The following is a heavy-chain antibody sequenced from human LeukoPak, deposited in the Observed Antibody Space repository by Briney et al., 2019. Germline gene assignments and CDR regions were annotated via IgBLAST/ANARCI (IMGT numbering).Heavy chain of an antibody. CDR3: ARGVVAATFYYYMDV. J-gene: IGHJ6*03. V-gene: IGHV1-2*02. Sequence: ASVKVSCKPSGYTFTGYYIHWVRQAPGQGLEWMGWINPSSGGTNYPQKLQGRVTMTRDTSLSTAYMELSGLRSDDTAVYYCARGVVAATFYYYMDVWGKGTTVTVSS. D-gene: IGHD2-15*01. CDR1: GYTFTGYY. CDR2: INPSSGGT.